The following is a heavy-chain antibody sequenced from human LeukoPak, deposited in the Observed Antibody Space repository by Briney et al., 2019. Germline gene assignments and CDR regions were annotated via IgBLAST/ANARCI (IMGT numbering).Heavy chain of an antibody. V-gene: IGHV3-23*01. CDR3: AKGITMIVVDTVGAFDI. CDR1: GFTFSSYA. CDR2: ISGSGGST. J-gene: IGHJ3*02. Sequence: GGSLRLSCAASGFTFSSYAMSWVRQAPGKGLEWVSAISGSGGSTYYADSVKGRFTISRDNSKNTLYLQMNSLRAEDTAVYYCAKGITMIVVDTVGAFDIWGQGTMVTVSS. D-gene: IGHD3-22*01.